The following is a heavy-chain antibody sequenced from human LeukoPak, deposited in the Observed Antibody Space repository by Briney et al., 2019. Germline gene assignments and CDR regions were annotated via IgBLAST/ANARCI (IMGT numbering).Heavy chain of an antibody. J-gene: IGHJ4*02. CDR2: ISYNGGAK. V-gene: IGHV3-30*01. CDR3: ARETSDFDY. CDR1: GFTFSDYA. Sequence: PGGSLRLSCAASGFTFSDYAMHWVRQAPGMGLEWEAFISYNGGAKFYADSVKGRFAISRDNSKNTLYLQMNSLRVEDAAVYYCARETSDFDYWGQGTLVTVSS.